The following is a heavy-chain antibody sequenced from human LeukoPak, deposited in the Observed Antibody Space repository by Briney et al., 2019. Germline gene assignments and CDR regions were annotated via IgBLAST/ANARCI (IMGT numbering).Heavy chain of an antibody. V-gene: IGHV3-30*02. CDR1: GFTFSAYD. J-gene: IGHJ5*02. D-gene: IGHD6-6*01. CDR3: AKDFVYSSSTYNWFDA. Sequence: GGSLRLSCAASGFTFSAYDMHWVRQAPGKGLEWVSFLRFDGNNKYYTDSVKGRFTISRDNSKNTLYLQMHSLRPEDTAVYYCAKDFVYSSSTYNWFDAWGQGTLVTVSS. CDR2: LRFDGNNK.